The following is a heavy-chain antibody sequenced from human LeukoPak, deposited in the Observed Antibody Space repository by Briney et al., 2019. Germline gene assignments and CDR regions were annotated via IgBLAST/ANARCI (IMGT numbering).Heavy chain of an antibody. V-gene: IGHV5-51*01. CDR1: GYSFTSYW. J-gene: IGHJ5*02. CDR3: VRQGSSGWYADNWFDP. D-gene: IGHD6-19*01. CDR2: IYPGDSDT. Sequence: GESLKISCKGSGYSFTSYWIGWVRQMPGKGLEWMGIIYPGDSDTRYSPSFQGQVTISADKSISTAYLQWSSLKASDTAMYYCVRQGSSGWYADNWFDPWGQGTLVTVSS.